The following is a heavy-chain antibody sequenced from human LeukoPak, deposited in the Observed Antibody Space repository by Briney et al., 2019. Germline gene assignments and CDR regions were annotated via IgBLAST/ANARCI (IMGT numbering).Heavy chain of an antibody. D-gene: IGHD1-26*01. J-gene: IGHJ4*02. CDR3: AKDKASGTYFDY. Sequence: GRSLRLSCAASGFTFDDYAMHWVRQAPGKGLEWVSGISWNSGSIGYADSVKGRFTISRDNAKNSLYLQMNSLRAEDTALYYCAKDKASGTYFDYWGQGTPVTVSS. V-gene: IGHV3-9*01. CDR2: ISWNSGSI. CDR1: GFTFDDYA.